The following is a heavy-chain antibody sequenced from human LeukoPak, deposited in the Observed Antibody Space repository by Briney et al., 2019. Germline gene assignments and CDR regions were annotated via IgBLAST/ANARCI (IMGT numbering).Heavy chain of an antibody. CDR2: IYTSGST. J-gene: IGHJ4*02. CDR3: ARVDLRAAYFDY. Sequence: PSDTLSLTCTVSGGSISSYYWSWIRQPAGKGLEWIGRIYTSGSTGYNPSLKSRVTMSVDTSKNQFSLKLSSVTAADTAVYYCARVDLRAAYFDYWGQGTLVTVSS. V-gene: IGHV4-4*07. CDR1: GGSISSYY. D-gene: IGHD2-15*01.